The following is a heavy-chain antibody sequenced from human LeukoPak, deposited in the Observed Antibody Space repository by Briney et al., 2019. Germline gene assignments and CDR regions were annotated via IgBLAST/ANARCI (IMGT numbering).Heavy chain of an antibody. CDR2: ISSSSSYI. J-gene: IGHJ4*02. CDR1: GFTFSSYS. Sequence: GGSLRLSCAAPGFTFSSYSMNWVRQAPGKGLEWVSSISSSSSYIYCADSVKGRFTISRDNAKNSLYLQMNSLRAEDTAVYYCARDYVFWSGYYLDPQYFDYWGQGTLVTVSS. V-gene: IGHV3-21*01. CDR3: ARDYVFWSGYYLDPQYFDY. D-gene: IGHD3-3*01.